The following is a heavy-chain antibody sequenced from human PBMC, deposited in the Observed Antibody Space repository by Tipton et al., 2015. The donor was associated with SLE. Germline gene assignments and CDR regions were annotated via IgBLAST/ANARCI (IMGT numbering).Heavy chain of an antibody. CDR2: ISAYNGNT. V-gene: IGHV1-18*01. CDR3: ARGKVVGWDYYFYMDV. D-gene: IGHD3-16*01. Sequence: QVQLVQSGAEVKKPGASVKVSCKASGYTFTTYGISWVRQAPGQGLEWMGWISAYNGNTNYAQKFQGRVTMTRDTSTSTVYMELSSLRSDDTAVYYCARGKVVGWDYYFYMDVWGTGTTVTVSS. CDR1: GYTFTTYG. J-gene: IGHJ6*03.